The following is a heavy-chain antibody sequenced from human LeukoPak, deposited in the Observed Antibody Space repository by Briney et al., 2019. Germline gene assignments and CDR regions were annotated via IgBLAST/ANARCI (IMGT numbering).Heavy chain of an antibody. D-gene: IGHD6-19*01. V-gene: IGHV3-48*01. CDR2: ISSSSSTI. J-gene: IGHJ6*03. CDR3: AREGDGSSGWFTLYYYYYYMDV. Sequence: GGSLRLSCAASGFTFSSYSMNWVRQAPGKGLEWVSYISSSSSTIYYADSVRGRFTISRDNAKNSLYLQMNSLRAEDTAVYYCAREGDGSSGWFTLYYYYYYMDVWGKGTTVTVSS. CDR1: GFTFSSYS.